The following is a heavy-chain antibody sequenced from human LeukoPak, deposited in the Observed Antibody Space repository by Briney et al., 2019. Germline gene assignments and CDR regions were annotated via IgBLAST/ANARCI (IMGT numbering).Heavy chain of an antibody. Sequence: PGGSLRLSCAASGFTFSSYAMHWVRQAPGKGLEWVAVISYDGSNKYYADFVKGRFTISRDNSKNTLYLQTNSLRAEDTAVYYCASRPNDYGDYGHRLGYYYGMDVWGKGTTVTVSS. V-gene: IGHV3-30*04. J-gene: IGHJ6*04. D-gene: IGHD4-17*01. CDR3: ASRPNDYGDYGHRLGYYYGMDV. CDR2: ISYDGSNK. CDR1: GFTFSSYA.